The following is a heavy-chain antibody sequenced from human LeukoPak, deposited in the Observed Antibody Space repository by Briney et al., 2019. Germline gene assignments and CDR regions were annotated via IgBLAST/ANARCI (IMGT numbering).Heavy chain of an antibody. V-gene: IGHV3-30*03. CDR3: ARETLPNMIVVVGAFEY. J-gene: IGHJ4*02. CDR2: ISYDGSNK. Sequence: GGSLRLSCAASGFAFSSYGMHWVRQAPGKGLEWVAVISYDGSNKYYADSVKGRFTISRDNSKNTLYLQMNSLRAEDTAVYYCARETLPNMIVVVGAFEYWGQGTLVTVSS. D-gene: IGHD3-22*01. CDR1: GFAFSSYG.